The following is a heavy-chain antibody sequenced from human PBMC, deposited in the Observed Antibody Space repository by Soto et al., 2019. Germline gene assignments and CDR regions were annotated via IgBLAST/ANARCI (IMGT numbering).Heavy chain of an antibody. CDR3: ATRRLVGYYDFWSGVGDYFAY. V-gene: IGHV3-23*01. D-gene: IGHD3-3*01. J-gene: IGHJ4*02. CDR1: GFTFSTYA. Sequence: PGGSLRLSCAASGFTFSTYAMSWVRQAPGKGLEWVSAISGGGASTYYADSVKGRFTISRDNSKNTLYLQTNSLRAEDTAVYYCATRRLVGYYDFWSGVGDYFAYWGQGTLVTVSS. CDR2: ISGGGAST.